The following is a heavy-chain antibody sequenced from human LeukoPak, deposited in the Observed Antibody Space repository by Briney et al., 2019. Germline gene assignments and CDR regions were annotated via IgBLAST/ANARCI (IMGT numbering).Heavy chain of an antibody. Sequence: SETLSLTCIVSGGSISISDYYWCWIRQPPGKGLEWIGSISYSGTYYNPSPKSRLTISVDTPKNQFSLTLTSVAAADTAVYYCARRTSSPVGAIDYWGQGTLVTVSS. V-gene: IGHV4-39*01. CDR2: ISYSGT. D-gene: IGHD1-26*01. J-gene: IGHJ4*02. CDR1: GGSISISDYY. CDR3: ARRTSSPVGAIDY.